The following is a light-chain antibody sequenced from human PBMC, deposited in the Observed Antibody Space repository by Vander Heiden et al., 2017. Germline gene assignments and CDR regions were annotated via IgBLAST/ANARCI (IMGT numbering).Light chain of an antibody. Sequence: DIQMTQSPSTLSASVGDRVTITCRASQSISTWLAWYQQKPGKAPKLLIYMASSLESGVPSRFSGSGSGTEFTLTISSLQPDDFATYYCKQDKSYYTFGQGTKLEIK. CDR1: QSISTW. CDR2: MAS. CDR3: KQDKSYYT. J-gene: IGKJ2*01. V-gene: IGKV1-5*03.